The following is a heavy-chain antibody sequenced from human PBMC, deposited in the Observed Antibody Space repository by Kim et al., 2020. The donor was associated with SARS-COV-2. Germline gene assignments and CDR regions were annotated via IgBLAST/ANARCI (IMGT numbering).Heavy chain of an antibody. D-gene: IGHD3-10*01. CDR1: GYTFTGYY. J-gene: IGHJ5*02. Sequence: ASVKVSCKASGYTFTGYYMHWVRQAPGQGLEWMGRINPNSGGTNYAQKFQGRVTMTRDTSISTAYMELSRLRSDDTAVYYCARGHRITMVRGVSNWFVPWGQGTLVTVSS. V-gene: IGHV1-2*06. CDR2: INPNSGGT. CDR3: ARGHRITMVRGVSNWFVP.